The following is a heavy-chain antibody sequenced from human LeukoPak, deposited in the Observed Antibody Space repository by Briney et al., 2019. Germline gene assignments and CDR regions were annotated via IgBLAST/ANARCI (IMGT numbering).Heavy chain of an antibody. CDR1: GFILCDYY. D-gene: IGHD2-15*01. CDR2: ITSGGSNI. V-gene: IGHV3-11*04. J-gene: IGHJ4*02. CDR3: ARRYCSGANSCYTGYSDY. Sequence: GGSLRLSCAASGFILCDYYINWIRQAPGKGLEFVSYITSGGSNIYYADSVKGRFTISRDNAKNSLFLQMNSLRAEDTAVYYCARRYCSGANSCYTGYSDYWGQGTLVTVSS.